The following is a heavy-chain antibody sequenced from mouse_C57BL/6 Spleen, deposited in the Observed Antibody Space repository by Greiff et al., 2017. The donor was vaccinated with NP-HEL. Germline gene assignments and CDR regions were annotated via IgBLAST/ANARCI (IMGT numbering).Heavy chain of an antibody. CDR3: ARDGDYWYFDV. CDR2: ISSGSSTI. J-gene: IGHJ1*03. Sequence: EVMLVESGGGLVKPGGSLKLSCAASGFTFSDYGMHWVRQAPEKGLEWVAYISSGSSTISYADTVKGRFTISIDNAKNTLFLHMTSLRSEDTAMYYCARDGDYWYFDVWGTGTTVTVSS. V-gene: IGHV5-17*01. CDR1: GFTFSDYG.